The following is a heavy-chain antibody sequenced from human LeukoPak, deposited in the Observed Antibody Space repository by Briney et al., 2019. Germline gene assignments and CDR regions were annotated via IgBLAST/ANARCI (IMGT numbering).Heavy chain of an antibody. J-gene: IGHJ4*02. CDR3: ARGTAMVMIDY. D-gene: IGHD5-18*01. Sequence: SETLSLTCTVSGGSISSYYWSWIRQPPGKGLEWIGYIYYSGSTNYNPSLKSRVTISVDTSKSQFSLKLSSVTAADTAVHYCARGTAMVMIDYWGQGTLVTVSS. V-gene: IGHV4-59*01. CDR1: GGSISSYY. CDR2: IYYSGST.